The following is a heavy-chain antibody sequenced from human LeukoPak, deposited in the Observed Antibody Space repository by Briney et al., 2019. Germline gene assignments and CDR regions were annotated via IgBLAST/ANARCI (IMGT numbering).Heavy chain of an antibody. V-gene: IGHV3-23*01. CDR2: ISGSGGST. D-gene: IGHD6-19*01. J-gene: IGHJ4*02. CDR1: GFTFSGYA. CDR3: AKVPTIAVAGDFDY. Sequence: PGGSLRLSCAASGFTFSGYAMSWVRQAPGKGLEWVSAISGSGGSTYYADSVKGRFTISRDNSKNTLYLQMNSLRAEDTAVYYCAKVPTIAVAGDFDYWGQGTLVTVSS.